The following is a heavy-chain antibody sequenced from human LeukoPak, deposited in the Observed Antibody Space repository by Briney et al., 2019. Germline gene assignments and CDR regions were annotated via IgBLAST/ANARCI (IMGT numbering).Heavy chain of an antibody. CDR1: GFTFSSYW. V-gene: IGHV3-74*01. CDR3: ARDGGVPLRSSPSDY. J-gene: IGHJ4*02. Sequence: GGSLRLSCAASGFTFSSYWMHWVRQAPGKGLVWVSRINNYGSSTNYANSVKGRFTISRDNAKNTLYLQMNSLRAEDTAVYYCARDGGVPLRSSPSDYWGQGTLVTVSS. D-gene: IGHD3-16*01. CDR2: INNYGSST.